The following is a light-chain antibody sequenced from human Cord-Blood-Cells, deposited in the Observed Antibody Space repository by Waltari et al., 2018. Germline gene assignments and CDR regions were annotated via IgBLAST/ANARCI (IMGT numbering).Light chain of an antibody. V-gene: IGKV1-33*01. CDR2: DAS. CDR1: QDISNY. CDR3: QQYDNLPPEYT. J-gene: IGKJ2*01. Sequence: DIQMTQSPSSLSASVGDRVTITCQASQDISNYLNWYQQKPGKAPKLLIYDASNLETGVPSRFSGIGSGTDFTFTISSLQPEDIATYYCQQYDNLPPEYTFGQGTKLEIK.